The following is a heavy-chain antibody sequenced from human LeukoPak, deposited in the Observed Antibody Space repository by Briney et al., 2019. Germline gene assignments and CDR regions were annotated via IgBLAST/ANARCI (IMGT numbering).Heavy chain of an antibody. CDR1: GYTFTSYY. D-gene: IGHD3-3*01. CDR3: ARDPSDFWSGYDHYHMDV. J-gene: IGHJ6*03. CDR2: INPSGGST. Sequence: ASVKVSCKASGYTFTSYYMHWVRQAPGQGLEWMGIINPSGGSTSYAQKFQGRVTMTRDMSTSTVYMELSSLRSEDTAVYYCARDPSDFWSGYDHYHMDVWGKGTTVTVSS. V-gene: IGHV1-46*01.